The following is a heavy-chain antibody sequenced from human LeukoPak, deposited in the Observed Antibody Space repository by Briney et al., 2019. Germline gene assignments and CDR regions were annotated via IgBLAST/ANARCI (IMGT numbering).Heavy chain of an antibody. CDR2: INPSGGST. CDR1: GYTFTSYY. V-gene: IGHV1-46*01. J-gene: IGHJ5*02. Sequence: ASVKVSCTASGYTFTSYYMHWVRQAPGQGLEWMGIINPSGGSTSYAQKFQGRVTMTRDMSTSTVYMELSSLRSEDTAVYYCAVGEIAAAGTGSGWFDPWGQGTLVTVSS. D-gene: IGHD6-13*01. CDR3: AVGEIAAAGTGSGWFDP.